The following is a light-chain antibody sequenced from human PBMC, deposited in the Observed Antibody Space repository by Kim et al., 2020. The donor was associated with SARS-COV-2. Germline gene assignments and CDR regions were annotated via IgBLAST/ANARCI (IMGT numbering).Light chain of an antibody. CDR2: FKH. Sequence: SSELTQDPAVSVALGQTVRITCQGDSLRKYYGAWYQQKAAQATILLIYFKHNRPSEIPDRYSGSSSGNTASLTITGAQAEDEADYYRNSRDNSGDRLGVFGGGTQRTVL. V-gene: IGLV3-19*01. CDR1: SLRKYY. J-gene: IGLJ3*02. CDR3: NSRDNSGDRLGV.